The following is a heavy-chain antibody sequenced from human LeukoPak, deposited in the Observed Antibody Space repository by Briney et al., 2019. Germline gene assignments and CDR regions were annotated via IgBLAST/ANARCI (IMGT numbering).Heavy chain of an antibody. D-gene: IGHD5-18*01. J-gene: IGHJ3*02. Sequence: GGSLRLSCAASGFTFSSYGMHWVRQAPGKGLGWEAVIWYDGSNKYYADSVKGRFTISRDNSKNTLYLQMNSLRAEDTAVYYCAKDRGDTAYAFDIWGQGTMVTVSS. CDR2: IWYDGSNK. V-gene: IGHV3-33*06. CDR1: GFTFSSYG. CDR3: AKDRGDTAYAFDI.